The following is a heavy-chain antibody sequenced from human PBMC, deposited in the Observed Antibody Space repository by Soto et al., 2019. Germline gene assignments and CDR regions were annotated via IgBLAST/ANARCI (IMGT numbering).Heavy chain of an antibody. CDR3: ARNVTMVRVRLIGSDHGLDV. D-gene: IGHD3-10*01. CDR1: GDTFSSDA. CDR2: IVPLFGTA. Sequence: QVQLVQSGAEVRKPGSSVKVSCQASGDTFSSDAINWVRQVPGQGLEWMGRIVPLFGTATYAQKFQGRVTMTADRSTNTAYMDMRSLTSEDSAVYYCARNVTMVRVRLIGSDHGLDVWGQGTTVSVSS. J-gene: IGHJ6*02. V-gene: IGHV1-69*06.